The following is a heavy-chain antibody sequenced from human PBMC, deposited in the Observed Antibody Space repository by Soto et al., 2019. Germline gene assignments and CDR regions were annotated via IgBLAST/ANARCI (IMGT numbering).Heavy chain of an antibody. V-gene: IGHV1-46*01. D-gene: IGHD6-13*01. CDR2: INPSGGST. Sequence: ASVKVSCKASGYTFTSYYMHWVRQAPGQGLEWMGIINPSGGSTSYAQKFQGRVTMTRDTSTSTVYMELSSLRSEDTAVYYCARDGGIAAGNYYYYGMDVWGQGTTVTVSS. CDR3: ARDGGIAAGNYYYYGMDV. CDR1: GYTFTSYY. J-gene: IGHJ6*02.